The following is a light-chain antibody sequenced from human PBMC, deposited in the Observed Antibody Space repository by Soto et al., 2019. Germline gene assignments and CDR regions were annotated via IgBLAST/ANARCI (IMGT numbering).Light chain of an antibody. CDR2: GAS. CDR3: QQYNNWPQT. CDR1: QSFSSN. Sequence: EIVMTQSPATLSVSPGERAALSCRASQSFSSNLACYQQKPGQAPRLLIYGASTRATGIPARFSGSGSGTEFTLTISSLQSEDFAVYYCQQYNNWPQTFGQGTKVDI. J-gene: IGKJ1*01. V-gene: IGKV3-15*01.